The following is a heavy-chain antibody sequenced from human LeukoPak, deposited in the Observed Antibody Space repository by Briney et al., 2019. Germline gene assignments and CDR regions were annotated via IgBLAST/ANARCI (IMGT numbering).Heavy chain of an antibody. D-gene: IGHD2-2*01. Sequence: SETLSLTCTVSGSISGYYWSWIRQPPGKGLEWIGYIYTSGSTNYNPSLESRVTISVDTSKNQFSLDLSSATAADTAVYYCARRKCTSASCLTKNAFDIWGQGTMVTVSS. CDR3: ARRKCTSASCLTKNAFDI. J-gene: IGHJ3*02. CDR2: IYTSGST. CDR1: GSISGYY. V-gene: IGHV4-4*09.